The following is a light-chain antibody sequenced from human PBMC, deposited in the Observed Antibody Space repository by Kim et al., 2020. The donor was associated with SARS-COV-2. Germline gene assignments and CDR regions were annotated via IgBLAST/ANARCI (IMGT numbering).Light chain of an antibody. V-gene: IGLV2-8*01. CDR3: SSYAGRNDLV. CDR1: SSDVRRYNY. J-gene: IGLJ2*01. CDR2: DVT. Sequence: GQSVDIACTGTSSDVRRYNYVSWYQHHPGKAPKLIIYDVTKRPTGVPDRFSGSKSGNTASLTVSGLQAEDEADYYCSSYAGRNDLVFGGGTQLTVL.